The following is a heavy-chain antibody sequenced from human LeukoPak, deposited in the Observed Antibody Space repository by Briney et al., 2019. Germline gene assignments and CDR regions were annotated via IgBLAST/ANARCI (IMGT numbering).Heavy chain of an antibody. V-gene: IGHV1-2*02. J-gene: IGHJ5*02. CDR1: GYTFTGYY. Sequence: GASVKVSCKASGYTFTGYYMHWVRQAPGRGLEWMGWINPNSGGTNYAQKFQGRVTMTRDTSISTAYMELSRLRSDDTAVYYCARDYGSGSYVWFAPWGQGTLVTVSS. D-gene: IGHD3-10*01. CDR2: INPNSGGT. CDR3: ARDYGSGSYVWFAP.